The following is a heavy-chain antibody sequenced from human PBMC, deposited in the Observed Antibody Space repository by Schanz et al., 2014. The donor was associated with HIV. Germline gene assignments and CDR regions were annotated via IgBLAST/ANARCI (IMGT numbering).Heavy chain of an antibody. J-gene: IGHJ5*02. Sequence: QVQLQQWGAGLLKPSETLSLTCAVYGGSFSAYYWSWIRQPPGKGLVWIGEVNHRGITNYNRALESRVSISMDTSKTQFSLKRICATAADTAVYYCARGIRRDCSSPSCNTGWFDPWGQGTLVTVSS. CDR2: VNHRGIT. V-gene: IGHV4-34*01. CDR3: ARGIRRDCSSPSCNTGWFDP. CDR1: GGSFSAYY. D-gene: IGHD2-2*02.